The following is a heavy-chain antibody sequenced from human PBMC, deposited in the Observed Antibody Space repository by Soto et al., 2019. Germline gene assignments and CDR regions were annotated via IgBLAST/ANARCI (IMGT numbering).Heavy chain of an antibody. CDR2: ISAYNGNR. Sequence: QVQLVQSGAEVKKPGASVKVSCKASGYAFTTYGFSWVRQVPGQGLEWMGWISAYNGNRHYAQKXXXXXXXXXXXXXXXXXXXXRXXXXXXXAVYYCAREGQLGYWGQGTLVTVSS. D-gene: IGHD3-10*01. J-gene: IGHJ4*02. CDR1: GYAFTTYG. CDR3: AREGQLGY. V-gene: IGHV1-18*01.